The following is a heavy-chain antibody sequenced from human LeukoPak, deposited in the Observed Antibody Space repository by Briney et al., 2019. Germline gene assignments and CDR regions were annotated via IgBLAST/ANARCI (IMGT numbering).Heavy chain of an antibody. CDR1: GYTLTELS. CDR2: FDPEDVET. Sequence: ASVKVSCKVSGYTLTELSMHWVRQAPGEGLEWMGGFDPEDVETIYAEKFQGRVTMTEDTSTDTAYMELNNLRSDDTAVYYCVSDRSDGGYAESGGYPTFDLWGRGTLVTVSS. V-gene: IGHV1-24*01. J-gene: IGHJ2*01. D-gene: IGHD3-22*01. CDR3: VSDRSDGGYAESGGYPTFDL.